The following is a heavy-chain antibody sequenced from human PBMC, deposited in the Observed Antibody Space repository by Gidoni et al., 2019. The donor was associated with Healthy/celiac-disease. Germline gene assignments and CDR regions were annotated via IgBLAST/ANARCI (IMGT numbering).Heavy chain of an antibody. CDR1: AFTFRSSA. CDR3: AREYGHDYGEEGFDY. Sequence: QVQLVESGGGVVQPGRSLRLSCAASAFTFRSSARHWVRQAPGKGLEWVAVISYDGSNKYYADSVKGRFTISRDNSKNTLYLQMNSLRAEDTAVYYCAREYGHDYGEEGFDYWGQGTLVTVSS. CDR2: ISYDGSNK. J-gene: IGHJ4*02. V-gene: IGHV3-30-3*01. D-gene: IGHD4-17*01.